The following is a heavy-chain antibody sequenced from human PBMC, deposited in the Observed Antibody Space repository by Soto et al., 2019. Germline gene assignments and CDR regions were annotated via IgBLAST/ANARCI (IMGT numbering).Heavy chain of an antibody. V-gene: IGHV3-30*18. Sequence: PGGSLRLSCAASGFTFSSYGMHWVRQAPGKGLEWVAVISYDGSNKYYADSVKGRFTISRDNSKNTLYLQMNSLRAEDTAVYYCAKANYAGTLDYYGMDVWGQGTTVTVSS. CDR3: AKANYAGTLDYYGMDV. J-gene: IGHJ6*02. CDR2: ISYDGSNK. D-gene: IGHD1-7*01. CDR1: GFTFSSYG.